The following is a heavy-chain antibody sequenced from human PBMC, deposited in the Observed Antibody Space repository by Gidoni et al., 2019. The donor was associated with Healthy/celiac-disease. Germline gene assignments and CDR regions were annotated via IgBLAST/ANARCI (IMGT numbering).Heavy chain of an antibody. Sequence: QLQLQESGPGLVKPSETLSLTCTVSGVSISSSNYYWGWIRQPPGKGLGWIGSIHYSGSTYYNPSLKSRVTISVDTSKHQFSLKLSSVTAADTAVYYCARGEWELLLDYWGQGTLVTVSS. J-gene: IGHJ4*02. D-gene: IGHD1-26*01. CDR1: GVSISSSNYY. CDR3: ARGEWELLLDY. V-gene: IGHV4-39*01. CDR2: IHYSGST.